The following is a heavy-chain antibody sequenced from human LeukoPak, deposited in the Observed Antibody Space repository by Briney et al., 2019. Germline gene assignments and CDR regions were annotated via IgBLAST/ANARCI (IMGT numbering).Heavy chain of an antibody. CDR3: ARVSGSYYFDY. V-gene: IGHV3-72*01. D-gene: IGHD1-26*01. CDR2: TRNKANSYTT. CDR1: GFTFSDHY. J-gene: IGHJ4*02. Sequence: GGSLRLSCAASGFTFSDHYIDWVRQAPGKGLEWVGRTRNKANSYTTEYAASVKGRSTISRDDSKNSLYLQMNSLKTEDTAVYYCARVSGSYYFDYWGQGTLVTVSS.